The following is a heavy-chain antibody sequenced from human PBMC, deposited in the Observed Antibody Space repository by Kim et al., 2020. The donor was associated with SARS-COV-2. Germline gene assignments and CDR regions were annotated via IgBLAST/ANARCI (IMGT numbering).Heavy chain of an antibody. V-gene: IGHV4-39*01. CDR2: IYYSGST. CDR1: GGSISSSSYY. CDR3: ARGGEYFGYDP. D-gene: IGHD3-9*01. J-gene: IGHJ5*02. Sequence: SETLSLTCTVSGGSISSSSYYWGWIRQPPGKGLEWIGSIYYSGSTYYNPSLKSRVTISVDTSKNQFSLKLSSVTAADTAVYYCARGGEYFGYDPWGQGT.